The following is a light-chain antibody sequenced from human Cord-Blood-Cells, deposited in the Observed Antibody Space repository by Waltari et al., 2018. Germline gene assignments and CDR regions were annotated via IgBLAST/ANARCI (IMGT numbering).Light chain of an antibody. CDR3: QQYNNWPLT. CDR2: GAS. Sequence: EIVMTQSPATLSLSPAERATLSCRASQSVSSNLAWYQQKPGQAPRLLIYGASTRATGIPARFSGRGSGTEFTLTISSLQSEDFAVYYCQQYNNWPLTFGGGTKVEIK. V-gene: IGKV3-15*01. CDR1: QSVSSN. J-gene: IGKJ4*01.